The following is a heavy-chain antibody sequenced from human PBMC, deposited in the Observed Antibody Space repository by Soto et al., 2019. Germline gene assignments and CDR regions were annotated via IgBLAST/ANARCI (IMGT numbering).Heavy chain of an antibody. CDR1: GYTFGTYG. D-gene: IGHD3-16*01. CDR3: ARDRQNYGNFDY. CDR2: IRGHNGVT. Sequence: QVQLVQSGGEVKKPGASVKVSCKAAGYTFGTYGISWVRQAPGHGLEWMGWIRGHNGVTNNARKFQDRVTMTTDTSTSTAYMELRSLRSDDTAMYYCARDRQNYGNFDYWGQGTLVTVSS. V-gene: IGHV1-18*01. J-gene: IGHJ4*02.